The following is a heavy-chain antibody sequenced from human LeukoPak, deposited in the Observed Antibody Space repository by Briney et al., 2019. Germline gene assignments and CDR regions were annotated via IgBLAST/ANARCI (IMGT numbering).Heavy chain of an antibody. CDR2: IYYSGST. D-gene: IGHD2-2*01. J-gene: IGHJ3*02. CDR3: ARPMGYCSSTSCHPHAFDI. CDR1: GGSISSSSYY. Sequence: SETLSLTCTVSGGSISSSSYYWGWIRQPPGKGLEWIGSIYYSGSTYYNPSLKSRVTISVDTSKNQFSLRLSSVTAADTAVYYCARPMGYCSSTSCHPHAFDIWGQGTMVTVSS. V-gene: IGHV4-39*01.